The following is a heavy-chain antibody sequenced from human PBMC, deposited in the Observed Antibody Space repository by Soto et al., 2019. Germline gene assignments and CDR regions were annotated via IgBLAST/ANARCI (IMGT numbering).Heavy chain of an antibody. Sequence: EVQMVESGGGLVQPGGSLRLSCVVSGFTFSSYSVNWVRRAPGKGLEWVAYIRGSSSTRYYADSVKGRVTISRDNVKNTLYLQMDALRDEDTAVYYCASGPEDRDVDFGFMDWSIDLWAAGTPVTVSS. CDR2: IRGSSSTR. CDR1: GFTFSSYS. J-gene: IGHJ2*01. CDR3: ASGPEDRDVDFGFMDWSIDL. V-gene: IGHV3-48*02. D-gene: IGHD1-1*01.